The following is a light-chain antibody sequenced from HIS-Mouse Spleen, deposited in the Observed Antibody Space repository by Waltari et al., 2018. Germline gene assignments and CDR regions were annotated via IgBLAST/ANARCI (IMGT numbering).Light chain of an antibody. Sequence: NFMLTQPHSVSESPGKTVTISCTGSSGRIASNHVQWYQQRPGSAPTTVSYEDNQRPSGVPDRFSGSIDSSSNSASLTISGLKTEDEADYYCQSYDSSNVVFGGGTKLTVL. V-gene: IGLV6-57*02. J-gene: IGLJ2*01. CDR3: QSYDSSNVV. CDR2: EDN. CDR1: SGRIASNH.